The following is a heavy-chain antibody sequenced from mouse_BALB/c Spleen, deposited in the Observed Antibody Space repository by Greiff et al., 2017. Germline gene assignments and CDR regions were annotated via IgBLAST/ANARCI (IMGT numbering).Heavy chain of an antibody. CDR1: GFSLTGYG. V-gene: IGHV2-6-7*01. D-gene: IGHD2-4*01. Sequence: VQRVESGPGLVAPSQSLSITCTVSGFSLTGYGVNWVRQPPGKGLEWLGMIWGDGSTDYNSALNSRLSISKDNSKSQVFLKMNSLQTDDTARYYCASDYDYDKDYAMDYWGQGTSVTVSA. CDR3: ASDYDYDKDYAMDY. CDR2: IWGDGST. J-gene: IGHJ4*01.